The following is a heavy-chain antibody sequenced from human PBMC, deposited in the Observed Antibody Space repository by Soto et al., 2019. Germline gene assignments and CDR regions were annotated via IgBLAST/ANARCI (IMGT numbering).Heavy chain of an antibody. CDR3: VREIVTARGKNYSVP. V-gene: IGHV4-4*01. D-gene: IGHD2-21*02. CDR1: GGTVSSSRR. Sequence: PENRPLTSGVSGGTVSSSRRLSCVRQSPEKGLEWIGNVYHTGDTNFNPSLQSRVTFSVDKSNNQFSLRLTSVTAADTAVYFCVREIVTARGKNYSVPCGPGPLVT. CDR2: VYHTGDT. J-gene: IGHJ5*02.